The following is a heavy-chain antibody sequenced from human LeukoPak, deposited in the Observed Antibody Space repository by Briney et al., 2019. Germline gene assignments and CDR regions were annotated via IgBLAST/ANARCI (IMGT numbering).Heavy chain of an antibody. J-gene: IGHJ4*02. V-gene: IGHV3-21*01. Sequence: KSGRSLRLSCAASGFTFSSYSMNWVRQAPGKGLEWVSSISSSSSYIYYADSLKGRFTISRDNAKNSLYLQMNSLRAEDTAVYYCARETYCTSTNCPIGDYFDYWGQGTLVTVSS. CDR2: ISSSSSYI. CDR3: ARETYCTSTNCPIGDYFDY. D-gene: IGHD2-2*01. CDR1: GFTFSSYS.